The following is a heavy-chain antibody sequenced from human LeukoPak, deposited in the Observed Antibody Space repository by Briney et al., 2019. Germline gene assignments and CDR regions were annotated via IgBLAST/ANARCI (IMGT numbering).Heavy chain of an antibody. CDR1: GGSFSGYY. V-gene: IGHV4-34*01. Sequence: SETLSLTCAVYGGSFSGYYWSWIRQPPGKGLEWIGEINHSGSTNYNPSLKSRVTMSVDTSKNQFSLKLSSVTAADTAVYYCARVMVIASDAFDIWGQGTTVTVSS. CDR2: INHSGST. D-gene: IGHD3-22*01. J-gene: IGHJ3*02. CDR3: ARVMVIASDAFDI.